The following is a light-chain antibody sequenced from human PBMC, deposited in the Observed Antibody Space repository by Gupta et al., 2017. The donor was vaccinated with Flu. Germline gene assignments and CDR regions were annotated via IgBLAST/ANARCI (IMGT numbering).Light chain of an antibody. Sequence: GGNNIGSKSVHWYQQHPGQAPVLVVYDDSDRPSGIPERFSGSNSGNTATLTISRVEAGDEADYFCQVWDSSSTYVFGTGTTVTVL. V-gene: IGLV3-21*02. J-gene: IGLJ1*01. CDR1: NIGSKS. CDR3: QVWDSSSTYV. CDR2: DDS.